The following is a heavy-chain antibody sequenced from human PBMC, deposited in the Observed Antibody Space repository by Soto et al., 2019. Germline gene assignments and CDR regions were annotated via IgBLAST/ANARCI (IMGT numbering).Heavy chain of an antibody. D-gene: IGHD3-16*01. CDR3: AKDLGADGGPYFDL. CDR2: ISYDGSNK. J-gene: IGHJ2*01. CDR1: GFTFSSYG. V-gene: IGHV3-30*18. Sequence: GGSLRLSCAASGFTFSSYGMHWVRQAPGKGLEWVAVISYDGSNKYYADSVKGRFTISRDNSKNTLYLQMNSLRAEDTASYYCAKDLGADGGPYFDLWGRGTMVTVSS.